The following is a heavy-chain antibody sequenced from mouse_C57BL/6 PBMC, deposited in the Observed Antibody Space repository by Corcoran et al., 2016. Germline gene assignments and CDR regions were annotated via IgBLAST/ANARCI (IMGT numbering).Heavy chain of an antibody. CDR1: GFSLSTYGMG. Sequence: QVTLKESGPGILQSSQTLSLTCSFSGFSLSTYGMGVSWIRQPSGKGLEWLAHIYWDDDKRYNPSLKSRLTISKDTSRNQVFLKITSVDTADTATYYCARVYGSSYAMDYWGQGTSVTVSS. D-gene: IGHD1-1*01. J-gene: IGHJ4*01. CDR2: IYWDDDK. CDR3: ARVYGSSYAMDY. V-gene: IGHV8-12*01.